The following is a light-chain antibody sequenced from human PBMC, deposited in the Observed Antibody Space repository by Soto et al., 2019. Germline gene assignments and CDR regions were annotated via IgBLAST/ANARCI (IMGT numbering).Light chain of an antibody. CDR3: QQYNGYPHT. J-gene: IGKJ2*01. CDR2: DAS. Sequence: DIQMTQSPSTLSASVGDRVTITCRASQSISSWLAWYPQKPGKAPKLLIYDASSLESGVPSRFSGSGSGTEFTLTISSLQPDDFASYYCQQYNGYPHTFGQGTKLEIK. V-gene: IGKV1-5*01. CDR1: QSISSW.